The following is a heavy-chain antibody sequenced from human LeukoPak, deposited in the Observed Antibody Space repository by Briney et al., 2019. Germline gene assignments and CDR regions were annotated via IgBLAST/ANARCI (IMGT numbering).Heavy chain of an antibody. CDR1: AVSISSGNFY. V-gene: IGHV4-61*09. J-gene: IGHJ4*02. CDR2: VYSTGNT. D-gene: IGHD2-15*01. CDR3: ARHGGGVDY. Sequence: PSETLSLTCTVSAVSISSGNFYWSWIRQSAGKGLEWIGHVYSTGNTKYNPSLKSRVTISADTSKNQISLRLRSVTAADTAVYYCARHGGGVDYWGQGTLVTVSS.